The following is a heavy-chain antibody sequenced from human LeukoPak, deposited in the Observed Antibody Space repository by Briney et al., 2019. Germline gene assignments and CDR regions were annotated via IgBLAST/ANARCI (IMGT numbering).Heavy chain of an antibody. CDR3: ARPYYYDREGALDY. D-gene: IGHD3-22*01. V-gene: IGHV3-66*04. J-gene: IGHJ4*02. CDR2: IYSGGST. Sequence: GGSLRLSCAASGFXVSSNYMSWVRQAPGKGLEWVSVIYSGGSTYYADSVKGRFTISRDNSKNTLYLQMNSLRAEDTAVYYCARPYYYDREGALDYWGQGTLVTVSS. CDR1: GFXVSSNY.